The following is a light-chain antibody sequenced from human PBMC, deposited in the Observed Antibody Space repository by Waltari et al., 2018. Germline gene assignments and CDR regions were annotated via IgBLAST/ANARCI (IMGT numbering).Light chain of an antibody. J-gene: IGKJ2*01. CDR2: GAS. CDR3: QQLNSYPRT. Sequence: DIQLTQSPSFLSASVGDRVTITCRASHGITTYLAWYQQKPGKAPKILIYGASTLQSGVPSRFSGSGSGTEFTLTISSLQPEDFATYYCQQLNSYPRTFGQGTKLEIK. V-gene: IGKV1-9*01. CDR1: HGITTY.